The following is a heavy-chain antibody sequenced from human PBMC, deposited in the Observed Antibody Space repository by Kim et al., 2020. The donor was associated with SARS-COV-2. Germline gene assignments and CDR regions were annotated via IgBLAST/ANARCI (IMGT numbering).Heavy chain of an antibody. D-gene: IGHD3-10*01. CDR2: FDPEDGET. J-gene: IGHJ4*02. V-gene: IGHV1-24*01. CDR1: GYTLTELS. Sequence: ASVKVSCKVSGYTLTELSMHWVRQAPGKGLEWMGGFDPEDGETIYAQKFQGRVTMTEDTSTDTAYMELSSLRSEDTAVYYCATPRRAPLWFGESLYYFDYWGQGTLVTVSS. CDR3: ATPRRAPLWFGESLYYFDY.